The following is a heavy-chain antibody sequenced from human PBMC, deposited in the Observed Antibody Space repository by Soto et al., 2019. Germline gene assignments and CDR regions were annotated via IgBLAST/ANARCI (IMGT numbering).Heavy chain of an antibody. CDR3: AKGGGYDYWNGYQGPLYY. Sequence: EVQLVESGGGLEQPGGSLRLSCAASGFTFSSYEMNWVRQAPGKGLEWVSYISSSGNIIKYADSVKGRLTISRDNAKNSLHLQMNSLRPEDAAVYYCAKGGGYDYWNGYQGPLYYWGQGILVSVSS. D-gene: IGHD3-3*01. J-gene: IGHJ4*02. V-gene: IGHV3-48*03. CDR1: GFTFSSYE. CDR2: ISSSGNII.